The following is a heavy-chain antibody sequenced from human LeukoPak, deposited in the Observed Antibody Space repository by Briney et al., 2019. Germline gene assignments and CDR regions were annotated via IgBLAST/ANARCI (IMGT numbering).Heavy chain of an antibody. J-gene: IGHJ4*02. D-gene: IGHD2-21*02. CDR2: IIPIFGTA. CDR1: GGTFSSYA. Sequence: SVKVSCKASGGTFSSYATSWVRQAPGQGLEWMGGIIPIFGTANYAQKFQGRVTITTDESTSTAYMELSSLRSEDTAVYYCARDSCGGDCCLDYWGQGTLVTVSS. CDR3: ARDSCGGDCCLDY. V-gene: IGHV1-69*05.